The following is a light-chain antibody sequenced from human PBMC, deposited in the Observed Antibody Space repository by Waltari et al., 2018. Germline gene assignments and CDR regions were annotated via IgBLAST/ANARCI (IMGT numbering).Light chain of an antibody. Sequence: QSALTQPASVSGSPGQPITISCTGTSGDIGVFHYVSWYQQHPGKVPKLLIYAVSKRPSGVSNRFSVSKSGNTASLTISGLQAEDEADYYCSSYTNSNTWVFGGGTKLTVL. CDR1: SGDIGVFHY. CDR2: AVS. J-gene: IGLJ3*02. V-gene: IGLV2-14*03. CDR3: SSYTNSNTWV.